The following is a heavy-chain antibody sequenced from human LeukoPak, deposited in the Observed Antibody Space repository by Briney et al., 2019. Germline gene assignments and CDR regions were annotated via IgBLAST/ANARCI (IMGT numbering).Heavy chain of an antibody. D-gene: IGHD3-22*01. V-gene: IGHV3-33*01. CDR2: IWCDGSNK. CDR3: ARERGYYDSSGYYSFGLDY. CDR1: GFTFSSYG. Sequence: PGRSLRLSCAASGFTFSSYGMHWVRQAPGKGLEWVAVIWCDGSNKYYADSVKGRFTISRDNSKNTLYLQMNSLRAEDTAVYYCARERGYYDSSGYYSFGLDYWGQGTLVTVSS. J-gene: IGHJ4*02.